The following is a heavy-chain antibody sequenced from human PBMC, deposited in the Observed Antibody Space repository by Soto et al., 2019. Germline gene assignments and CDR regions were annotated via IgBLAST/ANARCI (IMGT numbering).Heavy chain of an antibody. J-gene: IGHJ6*02. CDR2: IIPIFGTA. Sequence: QVQLVQSGAEVKKPGSSVKVSCKASGGTFSSYAISWVRQAPGQGLEWMGGIIPIFGTANYPQKFQGRVTITADEYTSTAYMELSSLRSEDTAVYYCARGYCSSTSCYYYYYGMDVWGQGTTVTVSS. CDR1: GGTFSSYA. CDR3: ARGYCSSTSCYYYYYGMDV. D-gene: IGHD2-2*01. V-gene: IGHV1-69*01.